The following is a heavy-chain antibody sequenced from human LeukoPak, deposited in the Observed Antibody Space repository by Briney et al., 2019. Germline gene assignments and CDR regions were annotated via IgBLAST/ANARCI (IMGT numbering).Heavy chain of an antibody. V-gene: IGHV4-30-4*01. D-gene: IGHD3-16*01. Sequence: SETLSLTCTVSGGSISSGDYYWSWIRQPPGKGLEWIAYMYYSGSTYYNPSLKSRVTMSADTSKNQLSLKLSSVTAADTAVYYCARAHPSTLRGTNWFDPWGQGTLVTVSS. CDR2: MYYSGST. CDR3: ARAHPSTLRGTNWFDP. J-gene: IGHJ5*02. CDR1: GGSISSGDYY.